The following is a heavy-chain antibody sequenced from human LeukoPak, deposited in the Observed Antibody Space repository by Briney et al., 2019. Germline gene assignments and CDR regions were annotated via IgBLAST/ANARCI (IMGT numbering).Heavy chain of an antibody. CDR3: ARGGEEGIAVAEFDY. V-gene: IGHV3-21*01. Sequence: GGSLRLSCAASGFTFSSYSMNWVRQAPGKGLEWVSSISSSSSYIYYADSVKGRFTISRDNAKNSLYLQMNSLRAEDTAVYYCARGGEEGIAVAEFDYWGQGTLVTVSS. CDR1: GFTFSSYS. CDR2: ISSSSSYI. D-gene: IGHD6-19*01. J-gene: IGHJ4*02.